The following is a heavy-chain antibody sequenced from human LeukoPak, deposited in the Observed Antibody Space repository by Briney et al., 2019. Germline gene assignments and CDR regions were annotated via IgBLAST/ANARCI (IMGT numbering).Heavy chain of an antibody. V-gene: IGHV3-7*01. J-gene: IGHJ4*02. CDR3: ATDRGYLVFDY. D-gene: IGHD5-12*01. CDR2: IKEDGSEK. CDR1: GFTYSSYW. Sequence: PGGSLRLSCAASGFTYSSYWMTWVRQAPGTGLEWVANIKEDGSEKNYVDSVKGRFTISRDNAKNSLYLQVNSLRAEDTAVYYCATDRGYLVFDYWGQGTLVTVSS.